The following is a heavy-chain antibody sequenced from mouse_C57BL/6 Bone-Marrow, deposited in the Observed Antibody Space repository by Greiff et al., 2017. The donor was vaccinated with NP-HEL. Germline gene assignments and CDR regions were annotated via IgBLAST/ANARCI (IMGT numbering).Heavy chain of an antibody. Sequence: EVKLVESGPGLVKPSQTVFLTCTVTGISITTGNYRWSWIRQFPGNKLEWIGYIYYSGTITYNPSLTSRTTITRDTPKNQFFLEMNSLTAEDTATYYCARICYDYDEGYFDYWGQGTTLTVSS. J-gene: IGHJ2*01. D-gene: IGHD2-4*01. CDR2: IYYSGTI. V-gene: IGHV3-5*01. CDR3: ARICYDYDEGYFDY. CDR1: GISITTGNYR.